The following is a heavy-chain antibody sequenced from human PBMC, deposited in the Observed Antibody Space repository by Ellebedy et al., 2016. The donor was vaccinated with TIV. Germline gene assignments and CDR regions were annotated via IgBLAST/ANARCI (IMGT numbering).Heavy chain of an antibody. CDR2: IYPGDSDP. V-gene: IGHV5-51*01. D-gene: IGHD1-26*01. Sequence: GESLKISCNGSGYSFTNHWIGWVRQMPGKGLEWMGIIYPGDSDPRYSPSFQGQVTISADKSISTAYLQWSSLKASDTAMYYCARHGSSGSYWVYWIDYWGQGTLVTVSS. CDR1: GYSFTNHW. CDR3: ARHGSSGSYWVYWIDY. J-gene: IGHJ4*02.